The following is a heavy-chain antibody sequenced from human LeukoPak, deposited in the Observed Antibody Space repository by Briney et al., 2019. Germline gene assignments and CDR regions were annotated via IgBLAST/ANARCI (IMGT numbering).Heavy chain of an antibody. V-gene: IGHV3-48*03. J-gene: IGHJ3*02. Sequence: GGSLRLSCAASGFTFSSYEMNWVRQAPGKGLEWVSYISSSGSTIYYADSVKGRFTISRDDAKSSLFLQMNSLRAEDTAVYYCAREGLGYSSSLGAFDIWGQGTMVTVSS. D-gene: IGHD6-13*01. CDR3: AREGLGYSSSLGAFDI. CDR1: GFTFSSYE. CDR2: ISSSGSTI.